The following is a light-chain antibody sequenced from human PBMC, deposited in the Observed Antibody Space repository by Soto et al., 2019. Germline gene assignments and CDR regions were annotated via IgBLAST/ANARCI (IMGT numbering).Light chain of an antibody. CDR2: EVS. J-gene: IGLJ3*02. CDR1: SSDVGGYIY. V-gene: IGLV2-14*01. CDR3: SSYTNSSTLVV. Sequence: QSALTQPASVSGSPGQSITISCTGTSSDVGGYIYVSWYQQHPGKAPKLIIYEVSNRPSGVSNRFSGSKSGNTASLTISGLQAEDEADYYCSSYTNSSTLVVFGGGTKLTVL.